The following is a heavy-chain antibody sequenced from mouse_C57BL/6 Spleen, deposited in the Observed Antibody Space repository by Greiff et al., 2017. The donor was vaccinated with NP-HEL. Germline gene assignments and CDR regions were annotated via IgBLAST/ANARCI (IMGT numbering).Heavy chain of an antibody. D-gene: IGHD1-1*01. CDR1: GYTFTSYW. CDR2: IDPSDSAT. V-gene: IGHV1-52*01. J-gene: IGHJ1*03. Sequence: VQLQQPGAELVRPGSSVKLSCKASGYTFTSYWMHWVKQRPIQGLEWIGNIDPSDSATHYNQKFKDKATLTVDKSSSTAYMQLSSLTSEDSAVYYCARGLLLTSYWYFDVWGTGTTVTVSS. CDR3: ARGLLLTSYWYFDV.